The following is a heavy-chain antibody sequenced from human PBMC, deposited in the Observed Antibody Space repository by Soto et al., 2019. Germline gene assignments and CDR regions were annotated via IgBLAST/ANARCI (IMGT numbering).Heavy chain of an antibody. CDR1: GFTFSSYA. D-gene: IGHD3-10*01. Sequence: GGSLRLSCAASGFTFSSYAMSWVRQAPGKGLEWVSAISGSGGSTYYADSVKGRFTISRDNSKNTLYLQMNSLRAEDTAVYYCAKALLWFGNYGMDVWGQGTTVTVSS. V-gene: IGHV3-23*01. CDR3: AKALLWFGNYGMDV. J-gene: IGHJ6*02. CDR2: ISGSGGST.